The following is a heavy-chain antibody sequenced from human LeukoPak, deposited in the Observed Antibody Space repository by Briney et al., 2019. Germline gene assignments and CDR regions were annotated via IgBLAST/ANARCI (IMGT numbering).Heavy chain of an antibody. D-gene: IGHD6-19*01. CDR2: ILYDGSNK. Sequence: EGSLRLSCAASGFTFSSYGMHWVRQAPGKGLEWVAVILYDGSNKYYADSVKGRFTISRDNSKNTLYLQMNSLRAEDTAVYYCAKNGHSSGWFGDYWGQGTLVTVSS. V-gene: IGHV3-30*18. CDR3: AKNGHSSGWFGDY. J-gene: IGHJ4*02. CDR1: GFTFSSYG.